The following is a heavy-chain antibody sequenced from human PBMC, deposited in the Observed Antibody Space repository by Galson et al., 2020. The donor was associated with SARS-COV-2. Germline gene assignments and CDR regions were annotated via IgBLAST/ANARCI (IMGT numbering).Heavy chain of an antibody. CDR2: IRNKAYGGTM. J-gene: IGHJ6*03. CDR1: GFTFGDYG. CDR3: TREGPYVIPAAGHQNYMDV. D-gene: IGHD2-2*01. Sequence: GESLKISCTGSGFTFGDYGMDWFRQAPGKGLEWVGLIRNKAYGGTMEYAASVRGRFTISRDDSESIAYLQMTSLKNEDTGVYYCTREGPYVIPAAGHQNYMDVWGKGTTVIVSS. V-gene: IGHV3-49*03.